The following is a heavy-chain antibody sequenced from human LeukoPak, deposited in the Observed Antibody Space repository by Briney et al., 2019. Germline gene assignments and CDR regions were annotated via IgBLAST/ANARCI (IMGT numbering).Heavy chain of an antibody. Sequence: PGGSLRLSCTASGFTFSNYAMSWVRQAPGKGLEWVSTISGSDGSTYYADTVKSHFTISRDNSKNTLYLQMNSLRVEDTAIYYCAKGRGYCTGGSCYSDYWCQGTLVTVSS. CDR2: ISGSDGST. CDR3: AKGRGYCTGGSCYSDY. D-gene: IGHD2-15*01. V-gene: IGHV3-23*01. J-gene: IGHJ4*02. CDR1: GFTFSNYA.